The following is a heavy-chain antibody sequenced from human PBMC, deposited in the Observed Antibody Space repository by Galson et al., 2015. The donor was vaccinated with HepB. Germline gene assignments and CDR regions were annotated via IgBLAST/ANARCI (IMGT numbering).Heavy chain of an antibody. CDR1: GFIVSSRY. Sequence: SLRLSCATSGFIVSSRYMNWVRQAPGQGLEWVSVIQTDGTTLYEDSVKGRFSISRDDSKNTLHLQKISLRAEDTAVYYCARGRGDPRNSAAWFDLDYWGQGALVTVSS. D-gene: IGHD3-10*01. J-gene: IGHJ4*02. V-gene: IGHV3-66*01. CDR3: ARGRGDPRNSAAWFDLDY. CDR2: IQTDGTT.